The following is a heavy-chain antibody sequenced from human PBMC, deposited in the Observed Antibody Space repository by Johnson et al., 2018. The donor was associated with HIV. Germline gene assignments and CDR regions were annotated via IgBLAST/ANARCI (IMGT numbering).Heavy chain of an antibody. D-gene: IGHD6-13*01. J-gene: IGHJ3*02. Sequence: QVQLVESGGGLVKPGGSLRLSCAAPGLTFSDYYMTWIRQAPGKGLEWVSYISSSGSTMYYADSVKGRFTISRDNAKNSLYLQMNSLRAEDTAVYYCARNGLRPAGKGVAFDIWGHGTTVTVSS. V-gene: IGHV3-11*01. CDR1: GLTFSDYY. CDR2: ISSSGSTM. CDR3: ARNGLRPAGKGVAFDI.